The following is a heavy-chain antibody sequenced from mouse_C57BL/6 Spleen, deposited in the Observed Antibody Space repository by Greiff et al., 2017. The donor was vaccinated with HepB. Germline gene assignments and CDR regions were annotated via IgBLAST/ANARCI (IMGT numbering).Heavy chain of an antibody. CDR3: ARIDSSGYDYYAMDY. CDR2: IWSGGST. Sequence: VQLQQSGPGLVQPSQRLSITCTVSGFSLTSYGVHWVRQSPGKGLEWLGVIWSGGSTDYNAAFISRLSISKDNSKSQVFFKMNSLQADDTAIYYCARIDSSGYDYYAMDYWGQGTSVTVSS. CDR1: GFSLTSYG. V-gene: IGHV2-2*01. J-gene: IGHJ4*01. D-gene: IGHD3-2*02.